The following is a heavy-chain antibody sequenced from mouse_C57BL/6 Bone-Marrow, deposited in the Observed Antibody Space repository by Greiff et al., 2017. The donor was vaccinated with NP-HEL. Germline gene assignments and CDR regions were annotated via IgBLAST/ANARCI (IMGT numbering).Heavy chain of an antibody. Sequence: EVKVVESGGGLVQPKGSLKLSCAASGFSFNTYAMNWVRQAPGKGLEWVARIRSKSNNYATYYADSVKDRFTISRDDSESMLYLQMNNLKTEDTAMYYCVRERGQRVIYDGYPYAMDYWGQGTSVTVSS. CDR1: GFSFNTYA. CDR2: IRSKSNNYAT. V-gene: IGHV10-1*01. CDR3: VRERGQRVIYDGYPYAMDY. J-gene: IGHJ4*01. D-gene: IGHD2-3*01.